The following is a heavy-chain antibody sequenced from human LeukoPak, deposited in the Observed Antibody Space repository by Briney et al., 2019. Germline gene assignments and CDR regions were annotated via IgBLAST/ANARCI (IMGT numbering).Heavy chain of an antibody. CDR1: GGSIGSGGYY. J-gene: IGHJ5*02. D-gene: IGHD3-10*01. CDR2: IYYSGST. V-gene: IGHV4-31*03. Sequence: SETLSLTCTVSGGSIGSGGYYWSWIRQHPGKGLEWIGYIYYSGSTYYNPSLKSRVTISVDTSKNQFSLKLSSVTAADTAVYYCAGPGVTMEATWGQGTLVTVSS. CDR3: AGPGVTMEAT.